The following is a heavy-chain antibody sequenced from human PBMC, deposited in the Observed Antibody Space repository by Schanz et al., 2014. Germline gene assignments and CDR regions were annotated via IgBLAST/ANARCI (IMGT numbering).Heavy chain of an antibody. J-gene: IGHJ4*02. CDR1: GFTVSSNY. D-gene: IGHD3-10*01. Sequence: EVQLVESGGGLVQPGGSLRLSCAASGFTVSSNYMSWVRQAPGKGLEWVSVIYSGGSTYYADSVKGRFTISRHNSKNTLSLQMNSLRAEDTAVYYCARGSMVRGVIISSAFDYGGQGTLVTVSS. V-gene: IGHV3-53*04. CDR3: ARGSMVRGVIISSAFDY. CDR2: IYSGGST.